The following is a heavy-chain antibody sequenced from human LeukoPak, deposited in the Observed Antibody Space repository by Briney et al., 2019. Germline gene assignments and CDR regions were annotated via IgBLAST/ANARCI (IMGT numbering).Heavy chain of an antibody. D-gene: IGHD3-10*01. CDR2: ISSSSSYI. CDR3: ARERWFGELGWFDP. J-gene: IGHJ5*02. CDR1: GFTFSSYA. Sequence: GGSLRLSCAASGFTFSSYAMSWVRQAPGKGLEWVSSISSSSSYIYYADSVKGRFTISRDNAKNSLYLQMNSLRAEDTAVYYCARERWFGELGWFDPWGQGTLVTVSS. V-gene: IGHV3-21*01.